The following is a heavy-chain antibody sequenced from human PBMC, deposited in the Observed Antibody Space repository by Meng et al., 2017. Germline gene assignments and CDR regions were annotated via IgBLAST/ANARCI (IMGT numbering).Heavy chain of an antibody. J-gene: IGHJ4*02. D-gene: IGHD4-17*01. CDR2: IYYSGST. CDR1: GGSINSDDYY. Sequence: QVQLQESGPGPVKPSQTLSLTCTVSGGSINSDDYYWSWIRQHPGKGLEWIGFIYYSGSTYYNPSLKSRVSISVDTSKNQFSLKVTSVTAADTAVYYCARGDYDGLAYWGQGTLVTVYS. V-gene: IGHV4-31*03. CDR3: ARGDYDGLAY.